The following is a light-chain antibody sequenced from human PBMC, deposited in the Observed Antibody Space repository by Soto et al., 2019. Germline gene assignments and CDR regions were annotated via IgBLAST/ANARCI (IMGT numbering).Light chain of an antibody. CDR2: EVN. CDR1: SSDVGGYNY. J-gene: IGLJ1*01. Sequence: QSALTQPPSASGSPGQSVTISCTGTSSDVGGYNYVSWYQQHPGKAPKLMIYEVNKRPSGVPDRFSGSKSGNSASLTVSGRQAADEADYYCSSYAGSANFVFGTGTKLTAL. V-gene: IGLV2-8*01. CDR3: SSYAGSANFV.